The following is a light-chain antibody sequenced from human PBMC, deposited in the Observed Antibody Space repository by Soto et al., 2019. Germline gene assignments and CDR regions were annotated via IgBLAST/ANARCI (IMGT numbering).Light chain of an antibody. CDR1: QGVSSN. CDR2: GAS. Sequence: EVAMTQSPATLSVSPGERAILSCRTSQGVSSNLAWYQQKPGLHPRLLIYGASTRATGIPARFSGSGSGTEFTLTISSLQSDDFAVYYCQQYDNRPPFTFGPGTKVDIK. CDR3: QQYDNRPPFT. J-gene: IGKJ3*01. V-gene: IGKV3-15*01.